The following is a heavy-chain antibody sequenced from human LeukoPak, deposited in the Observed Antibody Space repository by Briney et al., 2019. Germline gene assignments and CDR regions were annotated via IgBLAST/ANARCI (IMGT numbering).Heavy chain of an antibody. CDR3: ARDRAYYDSSGYHPFVY. CDR1: GFTFSDYY. CDR2: ISSSGSTM. J-gene: IGHJ4*02. D-gene: IGHD3-22*01. Sequence: GGSLRLSCAASGFTFSDYYMSWIRQAPGKGLEWVSYISSSGSTMYYADSVKGRFTISRDNAKNSLYLQMNSLRAEDTAVYYCARDRAYYDSSGYHPFVYWGQGTLVTVSS. V-gene: IGHV3-11*01.